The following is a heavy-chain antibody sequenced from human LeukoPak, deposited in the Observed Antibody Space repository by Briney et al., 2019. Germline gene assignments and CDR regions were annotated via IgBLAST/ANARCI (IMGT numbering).Heavy chain of an antibody. V-gene: IGHV4-30-2*01. CDR3: ARVRGGTGTRAYNWFDP. J-gene: IGHJ5*02. CDR1: GGSISSGGYF. D-gene: IGHD1-7*01. CDR2: INHSGST. Sequence: SQTLSLTCAVSGGSISSGGYFWSWIRQPPGKGLEWIGEINHSGSTNYKPSLKSRVTISVDTSKNQFSLKLSSVTAADTAVYYCARVRGGTGTRAYNWFDPWGQGTLVTVSS.